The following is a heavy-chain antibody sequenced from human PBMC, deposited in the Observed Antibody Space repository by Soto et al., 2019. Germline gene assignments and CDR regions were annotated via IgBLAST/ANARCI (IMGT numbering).Heavy chain of an antibody. V-gene: IGHV3-30*18. J-gene: IGHJ6*03. CDR1: GFTFSSYG. D-gene: IGHD3-10*01. CDR3: AKDFFYYYGSGSYLFHYYYYMDV. Sequence: GGSLRLSCAASGFTFSSYGMHWVRQAPGKGLEWVAVISYDGSNKYYADSVKGRFTISRDNSKNTLYLQMNSLRAEDTAVYYCAKDFFYYYGSGSYLFHYYYYMDVWGKGTTVTVSS. CDR2: ISYDGSNK.